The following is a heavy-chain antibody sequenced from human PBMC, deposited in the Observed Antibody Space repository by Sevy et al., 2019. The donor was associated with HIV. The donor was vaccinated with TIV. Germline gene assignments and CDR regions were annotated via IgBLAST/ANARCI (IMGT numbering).Heavy chain of an antibody. V-gene: IGHV3-49*03. CDR2: IRSKAYGGTT. Sequence: GESLKISCTASGFTFGDYAMSWFRQAPGKGLEWVGFIRSKAYGGTTEYAASVKGRFTISRDDSKSIAYLQMNSLKTEDTAVYYCTRERGAYCGGDCYDAFDICGQGTMVTVS. D-gene: IGHD2-21*02. CDR1: GFTFGDYA. J-gene: IGHJ3*02. CDR3: TRERGAYCGGDCYDAFDI.